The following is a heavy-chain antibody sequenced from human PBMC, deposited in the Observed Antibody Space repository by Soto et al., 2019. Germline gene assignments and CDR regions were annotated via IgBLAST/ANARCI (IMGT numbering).Heavy chain of an antibody. CDR1: GASIGSGGW. Sequence: QVHLQESGPGLVKPSKTLSLTCAVSGASIGSGGWWSWVRQPPGKGLEWIAEIFHDGNTNYSPSLKSRVTISVDKSQNQFSLNVYSVTAADTAVYYCARHEGWTGPDQWGQGTLVTVSS. CDR3: ARHEGWTGPDQ. CDR2: IFHDGNT. V-gene: IGHV4-4*02. D-gene: IGHD2-8*02. J-gene: IGHJ5*02.